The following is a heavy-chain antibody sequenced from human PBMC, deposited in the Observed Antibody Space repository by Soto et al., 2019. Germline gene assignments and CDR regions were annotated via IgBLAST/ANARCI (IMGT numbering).Heavy chain of an antibody. CDR2: IYYSGST. J-gene: IGHJ4*02. Sequence: TSETLSLTCSVSGGSISSGDYYWTWIRQPPGKGLEWIGYIYYSGSTYYNPSLKSRVTISVDTSKNQFSLKLSSVTAADTAVYYCARAPPFWSGLFDYWGQGTLVTVS. V-gene: IGHV4-30-4*01. D-gene: IGHD3-3*01. CDR3: ARAPPFWSGLFDY. CDR1: GGSISSGDYY.